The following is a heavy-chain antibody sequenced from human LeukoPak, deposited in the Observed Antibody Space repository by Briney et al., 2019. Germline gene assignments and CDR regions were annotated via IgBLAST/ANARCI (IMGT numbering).Heavy chain of an antibody. Sequence: GGSLRLSCAASGFTFSSYGMHWVRQAPGKGLEWVAVISNDGSNKYYADSVKGRFTISRDNSKNTLFLQLHNLRVEDTALYYCARDLHYYVAMDVWGQGTTVTVSS. D-gene: IGHD3-10*02. CDR3: ARDLHYYVAMDV. CDR2: ISNDGSNK. V-gene: IGHV3-30*03. CDR1: GFTFSSYG. J-gene: IGHJ6*02.